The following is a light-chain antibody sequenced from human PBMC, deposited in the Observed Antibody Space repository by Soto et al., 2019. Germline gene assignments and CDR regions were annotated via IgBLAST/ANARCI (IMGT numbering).Light chain of an antibody. CDR2: GAS. Sequence: EIVLTQSPGTMSLSPGERATLSCRASQSVSSSYLAWYQQQTGQAPRLLIYGASRRATGIPDRFSGSGSGTDFPLTISRLEPEDFAVFYCQQYGGSALYTFGQGTKLEIK. V-gene: IGKV3-20*01. CDR3: QQYGGSALYT. CDR1: QSVSSSY. J-gene: IGKJ2*01.